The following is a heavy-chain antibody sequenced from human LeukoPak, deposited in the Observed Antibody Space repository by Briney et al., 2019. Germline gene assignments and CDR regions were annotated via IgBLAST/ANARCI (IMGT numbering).Heavy chain of an antibody. Sequence: PGGSLRLSCAASGFTFSSYAMDWVRQTPGKGLEWVSAVNDGGSGTYYADSVRGRFTISRDNSKNTLYLQMSSLRLEDAAVYYCARWRGEYYYDSRGYRGAIDYWGQGTLVTVSS. D-gene: IGHD3-22*01. CDR1: GFTFSSYA. V-gene: IGHV3-23*01. CDR3: ARWRGEYYYDSRGYRGAIDY. J-gene: IGHJ4*02. CDR2: VNDGGSGT.